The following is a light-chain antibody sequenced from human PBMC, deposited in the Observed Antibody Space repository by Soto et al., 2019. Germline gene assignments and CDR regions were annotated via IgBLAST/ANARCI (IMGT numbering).Light chain of an antibody. CDR2: DAS. CDR3: QQYNSYWT. V-gene: IGKV1-5*01. Sequence: IQMTQSPSTLSASLGDRVTITCRASHNIERWMAWYQQKPGKAPKLLIYDASSLESGVPSRFSGSGSGTEFTLTISSLQPDDFATYYCQQYNSYWTFGQGTKVDIK. CDR1: HNIERW. J-gene: IGKJ1*01.